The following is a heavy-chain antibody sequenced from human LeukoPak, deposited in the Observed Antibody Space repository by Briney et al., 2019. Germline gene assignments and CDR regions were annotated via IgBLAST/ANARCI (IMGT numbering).Heavy chain of an antibody. Sequence: SVKVSCKASGGTFSSYAISWVRQAPGQGLEWMGRIIPIFGIANYAQKFQGRVTITADKSTSTAYMELSSLRSEDTAVYYCAREGGGAILRYFDWYGRQRFDPWGQGTLVTVSS. CDR2: IIPIFGIA. J-gene: IGHJ5*02. CDR3: AREGGGAILRYFDWYGRQRFDP. D-gene: IGHD3-9*01. V-gene: IGHV1-69*04. CDR1: GGTFSSYA.